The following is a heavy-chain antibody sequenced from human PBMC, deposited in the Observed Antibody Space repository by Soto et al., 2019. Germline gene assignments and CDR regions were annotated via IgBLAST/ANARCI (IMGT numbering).Heavy chain of an antibody. Sequence: SETLSLTCTVSGGSITGYYWSWIRQSAGKGLEWLGRRYSSGGTKYNPSLKSRASMSLRTSTNHFSLKLTSVTAADTAVYYCAREPYYAATIFDYWGRGTLVTVSS. J-gene: IGHJ4*02. CDR3: AREPYYAATIFDY. CDR2: RYSSGGT. V-gene: IGHV4-4*07. D-gene: IGHD2-2*01. CDR1: GGSITGYY.